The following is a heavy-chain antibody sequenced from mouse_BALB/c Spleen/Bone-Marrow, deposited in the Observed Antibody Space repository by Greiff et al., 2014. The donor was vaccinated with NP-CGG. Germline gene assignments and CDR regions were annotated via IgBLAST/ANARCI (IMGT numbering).Heavy chain of an antibody. J-gene: IGHJ4*01. CDR2: IYPGSGSN. D-gene: IGHD6-1*01. V-gene: IGHV1S22*01. CDR3: TRGDLRYAMDY. CDR1: GYTFTSYW. Sequence: KQSGSELVRPGASVKLSCKASGYTFTSYWMHWVRQRPGQGLEWIGNIYPGSGSNNYDEKFKSKATLTVDTSSSTAYMQLSSLTSEDSAVYYCTRGDLRYAMDYWGQGTSLTVSS.